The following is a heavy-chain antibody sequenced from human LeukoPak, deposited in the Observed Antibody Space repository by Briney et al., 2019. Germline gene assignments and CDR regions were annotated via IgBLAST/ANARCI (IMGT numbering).Heavy chain of an antibody. CDR1: GGSISSSSYY. V-gene: IGHV4-39*07. CDR2: IYYSGTT. CDR3: ASVRSGWSYYFDY. J-gene: IGHJ4*02. Sequence: SETLSLTCTVSGGSISSSSYYWGWIRQPPGKGLDWIGSIYYSGTTYYNVSLKSRVTISVDTSKNQFSLKLSSVTAADTAVYYCASVRSGWSYYFDYWGQGTLVTVSS. D-gene: IGHD6-19*01.